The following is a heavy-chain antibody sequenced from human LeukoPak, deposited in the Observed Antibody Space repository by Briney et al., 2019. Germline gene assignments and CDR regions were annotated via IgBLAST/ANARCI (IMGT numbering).Heavy chain of an antibody. D-gene: IGHD2-2*02. J-gene: IGHJ5*02. Sequence: PSETLSLTCTVSGGSISSYYWSWIRQPAGKGLEWIGRIYTSGSTNYNPSLKSRVTISVDTSKNQFSLKLSSVTAADTAVYYCARGKLDCSSTSCYRDNWFDPWGQGTLVTVSS. V-gene: IGHV4-4*07. CDR3: ARGKLDCSSTSCYRDNWFDP. CDR2: IYTSGST. CDR1: GGSISSYY.